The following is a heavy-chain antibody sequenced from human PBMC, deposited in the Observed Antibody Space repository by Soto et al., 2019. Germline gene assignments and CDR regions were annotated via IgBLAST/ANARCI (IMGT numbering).Heavy chain of an antibody. CDR2: IIPIFGTA. Sequence: SVKVSCKASGGTFSSYAISWVRQAPGQGLEWMGGIIPIFGTANYAQKFQGRVTITADESTSTAYMELSSLRSEDTAVYYWARVVQQLVNLYYFDYWGQGTLVTVSS. J-gene: IGHJ4*02. V-gene: IGHV1-69*13. CDR1: GGTFSSYA. D-gene: IGHD6-13*01. CDR3: ARVVQQLVNLYYFDY.